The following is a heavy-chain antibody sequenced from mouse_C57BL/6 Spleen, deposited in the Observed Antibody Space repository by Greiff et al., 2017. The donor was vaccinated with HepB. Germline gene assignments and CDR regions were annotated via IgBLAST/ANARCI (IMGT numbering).Heavy chain of an antibody. V-gene: IGHV1-69*01. CDR2: IDPSDSYT. D-gene: IGHD3-3*01. J-gene: IGHJ4*01. CDR3: ARGHGYHAMDY. Sequence: VKLQQPGAELVMPGASVKLSCKASGYTFTSYWMHWVKQRPGQGLEWIGEIDPSDSYTNYNQKFKGKSTLTVDKSSSTAYMQLSSLTSEDSAVYYCARGHGYHAMDYWGQGTSVTVSS. CDR1: GYTFTSYW.